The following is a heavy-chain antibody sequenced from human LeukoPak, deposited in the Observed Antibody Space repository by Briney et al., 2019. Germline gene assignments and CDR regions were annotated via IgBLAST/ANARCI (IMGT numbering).Heavy chain of an antibody. J-gene: IGHJ6*03. CDR1: GGSISSYY. CDR2: INHSGST. D-gene: IGHD6-13*01. V-gene: IGHV4-34*01. Sequence: PSETLSLTCTVSGGSISSYYWSWIRQPAGKGLEWIGEINHSGSTNYDPSLKSRVTISVDTSKNQFSLKLSSVTAADTAVYYCARVSAGAAAGKGYYYMDVWGKGTTVTVSS. CDR3: ARVSAGAAAGKGYYYMDV.